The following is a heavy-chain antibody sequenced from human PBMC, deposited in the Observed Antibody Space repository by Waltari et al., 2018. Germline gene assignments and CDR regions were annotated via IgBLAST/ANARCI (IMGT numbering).Heavy chain of an antibody. CDR2: FIRIFGSA. CDR1: GGTLSSYA. Sequence: QVKRVQSGAEEKKPRSSVKVSCKASGGTLSSYAISCVRQAPVQGIEWMGGFIRIFGSANYTQKFQGRVTITTDESTSTAYMELSSLRSEDTAVYYCARAYGGNSYYYGIDVWGQGTTVTVSS. V-gene: IGHV1-69*05. J-gene: IGHJ6*02. CDR3: ARAYGGNSYYYGIDV. D-gene: IGHD2-21*02.